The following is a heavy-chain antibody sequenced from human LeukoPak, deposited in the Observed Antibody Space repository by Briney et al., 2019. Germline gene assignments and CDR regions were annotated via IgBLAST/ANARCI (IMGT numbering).Heavy chain of an antibody. CDR3: ARLYCSSTSCLFDP. CDR2: IYYSGST. Sequence: SETLSLTCTVSGGSISSSSYYWGWIRQPPGKGLEWIGSIYYSGSTYYNPSLKSRVTISVDTSKNQFSLKLSSVTAADTAVYYCARLYCSSTSCLFDPWGQGTLVTVSS. J-gene: IGHJ5*02. CDR1: GGSISSSSYY. V-gene: IGHV4-39*07. D-gene: IGHD2-2*01.